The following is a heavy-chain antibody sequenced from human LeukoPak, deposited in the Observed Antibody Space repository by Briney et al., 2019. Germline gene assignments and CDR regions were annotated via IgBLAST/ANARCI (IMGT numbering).Heavy chain of an antibody. CDR3: ASGGTYDYVWGSYRPNDAFDI. D-gene: IGHD3-16*02. V-gene: IGHV4-4*07. CDR1: GGSISSYY. Sequence: KPSETLSLTCTVSGGSISSYYWSWIRQPAGKGLEWIGRIYTSGSTNYNPSLKSRVTTSVDTSRNQFSLKLSSVTAADTAVYYCASGGTYDYVWGSYRPNDAFDIWGQGTMVTVSS. CDR2: IYTSGST. J-gene: IGHJ3*02.